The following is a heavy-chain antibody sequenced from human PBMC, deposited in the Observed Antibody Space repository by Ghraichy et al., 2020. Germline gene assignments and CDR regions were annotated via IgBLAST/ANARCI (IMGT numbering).Heavy chain of an antibody. J-gene: IGHJ4*02. CDR2: INHRGDT. D-gene: IGHD1-26*01. CDR3: ATLGGALSTSTAWATVNYFDY. Sequence: SKTLSLTCAVYGGSFSGFYWSWIRQSPRKGLEWIGHINHRGDTDYNPSLKSRVTISVDRSQNQFSLKVTSVTAADTAVYYCATLGGALSTSTAWATVNYFDYWGQGTLVSVSS. CDR1: GGSFSGFY. V-gene: IGHV4-34*01.